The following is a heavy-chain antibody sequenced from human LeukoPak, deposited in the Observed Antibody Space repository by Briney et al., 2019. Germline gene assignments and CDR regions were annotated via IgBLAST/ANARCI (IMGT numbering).Heavy chain of an antibody. V-gene: IGHV3-23*01. CDR3: AKNVGRGVFYYFDY. D-gene: IGHD3-10*01. CDR2: ISGSGGST. Sequence: QTGGSLRLSCAASGFTFSSYAMSWVRQAPGKGLEWVSAISGSGGSTYYADSVKGRFTISRDNSKNTLYLQMNSLRAEDTAVYYCAKNVGRGVFYYFDYRGQGTLVTVSS. CDR1: GFTFSSYA. J-gene: IGHJ4*02.